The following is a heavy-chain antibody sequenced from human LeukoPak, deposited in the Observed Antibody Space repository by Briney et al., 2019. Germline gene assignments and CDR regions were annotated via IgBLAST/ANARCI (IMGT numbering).Heavy chain of an antibody. CDR3: ARGRLGVVVVPAAILDY. J-gene: IGHJ4*02. D-gene: IGHD2-2*02. Sequence: PSETLSLTCTVSGGSISSYYWSWIRHPPGKGLEWIGYIYTSGSTNYNPSLKSRVTISVDTSTNQFSLKLSSVTAADTAVYSCARGRLGVVVVPAAILDYWGQGTLVTVSS. CDR2: IYTSGST. CDR1: GGSISSYY. V-gene: IGHV4-4*09.